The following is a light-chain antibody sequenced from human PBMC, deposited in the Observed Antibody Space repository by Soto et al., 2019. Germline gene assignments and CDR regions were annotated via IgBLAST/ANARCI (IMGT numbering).Light chain of an antibody. CDR2: AAS. CDR1: QSISSY. CDR3: QQSYSTPSIT. J-gene: IGKJ5*01. Sequence: DIPMTQSPSSLSASVGDRVTITCRASQSISSYLNWYQQKPGKAPKLLIYAASSLQSGVPSRFSGSGSGTDFTLTISSLQPEDFATYYCQQSYSTPSITCGQGTGLEIK. V-gene: IGKV1-39*01.